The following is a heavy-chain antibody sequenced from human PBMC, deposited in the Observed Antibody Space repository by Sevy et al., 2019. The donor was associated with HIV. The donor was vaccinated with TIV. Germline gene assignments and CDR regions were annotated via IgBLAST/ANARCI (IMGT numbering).Heavy chain of an antibody. J-gene: IGHJ3*02. CDR3: AHAEYSSSSGSSDAFDI. CDR2: IYWDDDK. D-gene: IGHD6-6*01. Sequence: SGPTLVKPTQTLTLTCTFSGFSLSTSGVGVGWIRQPPGKALEWLAVIYWDDDKRYSPSLKSRLTITKDTSKNQEVLSMTYMDPVDTATYYCAHAEYSSSSGSSDAFDIWGQGTMVTVSS. CDR1: GFSLSTSGVG. V-gene: IGHV2-5*02.